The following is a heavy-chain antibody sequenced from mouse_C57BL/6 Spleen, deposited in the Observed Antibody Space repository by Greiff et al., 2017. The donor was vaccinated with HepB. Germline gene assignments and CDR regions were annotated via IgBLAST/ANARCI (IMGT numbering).Heavy chain of an antibody. V-gene: IGHV1-39*01. Sequence: VHVKQSGPELVKPGASVKISCKASGYSFTDYNMNWVKQSNGKSLEWIGVINPNYGTTSYNQKFKGKATVTEDQSSSTAYMQLNSLTSEDSAVYYCARENPYYGGSPYYFDCWGQGTTLTVSS. CDR3: ARENPYYGGSPYYFDC. J-gene: IGHJ2*01. CDR2: INPNYGTT. D-gene: IGHD1-1*01. CDR1: GYSFTDYN.